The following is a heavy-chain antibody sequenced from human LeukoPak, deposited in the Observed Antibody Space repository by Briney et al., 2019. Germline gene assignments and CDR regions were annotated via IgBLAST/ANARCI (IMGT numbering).Heavy chain of an antibody. D-gene: IGHD1-26*01. CDR3: ARAQRIGSYYRFDP. Sequence: GRTLRLSCAASGYAFSSHSMNWVRQAPGKGLNWVSYISNGGGMIYCADSVRGRFTTSRDNGRNSMYLRMDSLRDEDTAVFYCARAQRIGSYYRFDPWGQGTLVIVSS. CDR1: GYAFSSHS. V-gene: IGHV3-48*02. J-gene: IGHJ5*02. CDR2: ISNGGGMI.